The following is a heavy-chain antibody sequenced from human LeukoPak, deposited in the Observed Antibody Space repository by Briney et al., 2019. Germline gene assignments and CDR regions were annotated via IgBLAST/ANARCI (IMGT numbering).Heavy chain of an antibody. CDR2: IKEDGSEK. V-gene: IGHV3-7*01. CDR1: GFTFKNYW. Sequence: PGGSLRLSCAASGFTFKNYWMSWVRQAPGKGLEWVANIKEDGSEKYYVDSVKGRFTISRDNAKNSLYLQMNSLRAEDTAVYYCARVSSRYSPLIGYLDYWGQGTLVTVSS. D-gene: IGHD2-21*01. CDR3: ARVSSRYSPLIGYLDY. J-gene: IGHJ4*02.